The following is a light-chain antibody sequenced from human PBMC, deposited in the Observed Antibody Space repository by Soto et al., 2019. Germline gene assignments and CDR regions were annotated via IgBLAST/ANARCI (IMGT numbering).Light chain of an antibody. V-gene: IGLV4-69*01. Sequence: QPVLTQAPSASASLGASVKLTCTLSSGHSSYAIAWHQQQPERGPRYLMKLNSDGSHNKGGGIPDRFSGSSSGAERYLTISSLRSEDEADYYCQTWGTGILVFGGGTKLTVL. CDR3: QTWGTGILV. CDR2: LNSDGSH. J-gene: IGLJ2*01. CDR1: SGHSSYA.